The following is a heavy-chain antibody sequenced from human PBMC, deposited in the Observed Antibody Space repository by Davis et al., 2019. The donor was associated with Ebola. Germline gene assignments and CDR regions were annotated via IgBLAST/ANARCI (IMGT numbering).Heavy chain of an antibody. V-gene: IGHV4-34*01. CDR2: INHSGST. CDR1: GRSFSGYY. CDR3: ARAVGSSTSWFDP. Sequence: SETLSLTCAVYGRSFSGYYWSWIRQPPGKGLEWIGEINHSGSTNYNPSLKSRVTISVDTSKNQFSLKLSSVTAADTAVYYCARAVGSSTSWFDPWGQGTLVTVSS. D-gene: IGHD2-2*01. J-gene: IGHJ5*02.